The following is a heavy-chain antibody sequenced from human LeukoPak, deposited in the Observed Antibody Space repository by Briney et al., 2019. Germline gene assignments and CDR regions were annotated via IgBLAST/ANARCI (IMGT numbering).Heavy chain of an antibody. CDR3: AKDPGGDYGFYYYYYGMDV. D-gene: IGHD4-17*01. V-gene: IGHV3-23*01. CDR1: GFTFSSYA. Sequence: GGSLRLSCAASGFTFSSYAMSWVRQAPGKGLEWVSAISGSGGSTYYADSVKGRFTISRDNSKNTLYLQMNSLRAEDTAVYYCAKDPGGDYGFYYYYYGMDVWGQGTTVTVSS. CDR2: ISGSGGST. J-gene: IGHJ6*02.